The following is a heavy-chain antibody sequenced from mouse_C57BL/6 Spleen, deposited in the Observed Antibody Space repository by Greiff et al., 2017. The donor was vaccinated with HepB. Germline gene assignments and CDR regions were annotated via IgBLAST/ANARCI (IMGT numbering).Heavy chain of an antibody. D-gene: IGHD2-2*01. J-gene: IGHJ4*01. V-gene: IGHV3-6*01. CDR3: ARGKNLVANY. Sequence: EVKLMESGPGLVKPSQSLSLTCSVTGYSITSGYYWNWIRQFPGNKLEWMGYISYDGSNNYNPSLKNRISITRDTSKNQFFLKLNSVTTEDTATYYCARGKNLVANYWGQGTSVTVSS. CDR1: GYSITSGYY. CDR2: ISYDGSN.